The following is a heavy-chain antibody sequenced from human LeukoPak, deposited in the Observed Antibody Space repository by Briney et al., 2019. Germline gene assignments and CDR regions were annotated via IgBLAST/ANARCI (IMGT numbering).Heavy chain of an antibody. CDR1: GGSFSGYY. J-gene: IGHJ4*02. Sequence: PETLSLTCAVYGGSFSGYYWSWIRQPPGKGLEWIGEINHSGSTNYNPSLKGRVTISVDTSKNQFSLKLSSVTAADTAVYYCARGRRGPDYWGQGTLVTVSS. D-gene: IGHD3-10*01. CDR2: INHSGST. CDR3: ARGRRGPDY. V-gene: IGHV4-34*01.